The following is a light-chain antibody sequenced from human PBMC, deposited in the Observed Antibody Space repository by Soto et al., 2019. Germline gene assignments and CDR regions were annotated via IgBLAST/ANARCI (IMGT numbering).Light chain of an antibody. CDR3: QQYNNWLLIT. J-gene: IGKJ5*01. CDR1: QSVSSN. CDR2: GAS. V-gene: IGKV3-15*01. Sequence: EIVMTQSPATLSVSPGERATLSCRASQSVSSNLAWYQQKPGQAPRLLIYGASTRATGIPARFSGSGSGTEFTLTISSLQSEDFAVYYCQQYNNWLLITLGQGTRLAIK.